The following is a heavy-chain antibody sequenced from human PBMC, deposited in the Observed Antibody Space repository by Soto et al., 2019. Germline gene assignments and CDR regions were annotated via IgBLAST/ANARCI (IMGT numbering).Heavy chain of an antibody. CDR2: IKHDETEE. Sequence: GWSRRLSCEASGFSFDVHWMTWVRQAPGRGLEWVASIKHDETEEYYLESVKGRFTVYXXXAXXXXXLXXSXXRAXDAATYYCARDGRGANFDYWGQGTLVTVPQ. J-gene: IGHJ4*02. D-gene: IGHD2-15*01. V-gene: IGHV3-7*01. CDR3: ARDGRGANFDY. CDR1: GFSFDVHW.